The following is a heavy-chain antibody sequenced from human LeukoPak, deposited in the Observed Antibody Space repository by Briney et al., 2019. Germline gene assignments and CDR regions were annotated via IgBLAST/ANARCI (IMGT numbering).Heavy chain of an antibody. V-gene: IGHV4-34*01. CDR2: HSGST. D-gene: IGHD6-13*01. CDR3: ARVGYSSSWYEDQAFDI. Sequence: HSGSTNYNPSLKSRVTISVDTSKNQFSLKLSSVTAADTAVYYCARVGYSSSWYEDQAFDIWGQGTMVTVSS. J-gene: IGHJ3*02.